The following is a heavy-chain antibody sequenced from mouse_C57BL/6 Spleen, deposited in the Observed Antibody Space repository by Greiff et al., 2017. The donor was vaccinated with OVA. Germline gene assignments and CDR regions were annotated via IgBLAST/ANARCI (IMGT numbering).Heavy chain of an antibody. V-gene: IGHV1-22*01. Sequence: EVKLQESGPELVKPGASVKMSCKASGYRFTDYNMHWVKQSHGKSLEWIGYINPNNGGTSYNQKFKGKATLTVNKSSSTAYMELRSLTSEDSAVYYCARWKITTVVGMDYWGQGTSVTVSS. J-gene: IGHJ4*01. CDR3: ARWKITTVVGMDY. CDR2: INPNNGGT. CDR1: GYRFTDYN. D-gene: IGHD1-1*01.